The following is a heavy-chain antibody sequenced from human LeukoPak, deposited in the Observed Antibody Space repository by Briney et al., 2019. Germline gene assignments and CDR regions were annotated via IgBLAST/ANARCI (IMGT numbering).Heavy chain of an antibody. Sequence: SETLSLTCAVYGGSFSGYYWSWIRQPPGKGLEWIGEINHSGSTNYNPSLKSRVTISVDTSKNQFSLKLSSVTAADTAVYYCARATRYSSGWSRYYFDYWGQGTLVTVSS. V-gene: IGHV4-34*01. CDR1: GGSFSGYY. CDR2: INHSGST. J-gene: IGHJ4*02. CDR3: ARATRYSSGWSRYYFDY. D-gene: IGHD6-19*01.